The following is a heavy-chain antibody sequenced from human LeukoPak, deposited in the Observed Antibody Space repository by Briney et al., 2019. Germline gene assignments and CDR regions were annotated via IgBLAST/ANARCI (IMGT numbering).Heavy chain of an antibody. CDR2: ISDSGSAI. Sequence: GGSLRLSCAASGFTFSDYYMSWIRQAPGKGLEWVSYISDSGSAISYADSVRGRFTISRDNAKNSLYLQVNSLRAEDTAVYYCARDRAWNYFDYWGQGTLVTVSS. D-gene: IGHD3-3*01. CDR1: GFTFSDYY. J-gene: IGHJ4*02. CDR3: ARDRAWNYFDY. V-gene: IGHV3-11*01.